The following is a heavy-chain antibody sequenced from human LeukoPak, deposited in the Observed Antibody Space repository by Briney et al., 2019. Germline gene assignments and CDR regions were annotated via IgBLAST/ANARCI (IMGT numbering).Heavy chain of an antibody. CDR3: ARDHVSGRDDRNFDY. D-gene: IGHD3-10*01. J-gene: IGHJ4*02. CDR1: GYNFRDYY. Sequence: ASVKVSCKASGYNFRDYYMFWIRQAPGQGLERVGWINPKTGVTSYAQKFQGRVTVTTDTSISTLYMELNSLRSDDTAVYYCARDHVSGRDDRNFDYWGQGTLVTVSS. CDR2: INPKTGVT. V-gene: IGHV1-2*02.